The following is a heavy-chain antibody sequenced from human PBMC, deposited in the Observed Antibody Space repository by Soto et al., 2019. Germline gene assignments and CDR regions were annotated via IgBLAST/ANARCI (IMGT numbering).Heavy chain of an antibody. V-gene: IGHV1-18*01. J-gene: IGHJ4*02. CDR1: GYTFTSYA. CDR3: ARDAPRADY. Sequence: QVQLVQSGAEVKKPGASVKVSCKASGYTFTSYAISWVRQAPGQGLEWMGWISAYNGNTNYAQKFQGRVTMTTDTASSTASLAWSSLRDEDTAVYYCARDAPRADYWGQGTLVTVSS. CDR2: ISAYNGNT.